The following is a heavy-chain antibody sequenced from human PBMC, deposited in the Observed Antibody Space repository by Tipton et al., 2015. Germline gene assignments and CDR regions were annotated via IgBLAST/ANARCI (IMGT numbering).Heavy chain of an antibody. CDR2: VKSKSDGATT. J-gene: IGHJ3*01. Sequence: GSLRLSCVDSGLTFDSAGLHWVRQAPGKGLEWVGRVKSKSDGATTDYAVPVKGGFSISRHDSKNTVYLQMNSLKTEDTAVYYCSRDREAAKTGHAFDDGGQGTTVTIS. CDR1: GLTFDSAG. CDR3: SRDREAAKTGHAFDD. D-gene: IGHD2-15*01. V-gene: IGHV3-15*07.